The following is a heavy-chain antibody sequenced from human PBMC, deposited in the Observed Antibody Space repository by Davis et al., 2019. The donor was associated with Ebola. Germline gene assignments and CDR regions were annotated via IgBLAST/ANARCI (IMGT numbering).Heavy chain of an antibody. J-gene: IGHJ6*02. D-gene: IGHD5-18*01. CDR3: ARWDRAAMGYGMDV. CDR1: GFTFSSYS. V-gene: IGHV3-48*04. CDR2: ISSSGSTI. Sequence: PGGSLRLSCAASGFTFSSYSMNWVRQAPGKGLEWVSYISSSGSTIYYADSVKGRFTISRDNAKNSLYLQMNSLRAEDTAVYYCARWDRAAMGYGMDVWGQGTTVTVSS.